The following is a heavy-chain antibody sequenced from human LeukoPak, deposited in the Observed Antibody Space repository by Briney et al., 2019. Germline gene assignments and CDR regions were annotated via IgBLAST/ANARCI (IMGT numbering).Heavy chain of an antibody. D-gene: IGHD2-15*01. J-gene: IGHJ4*02. CDR2: INHSGST. CDR1: GGSFSGYY. CDR3: ARGLDCSGGSCYVDY. V-gene: IGHV4-34*01. Sequence: PSETLSLTCAVYGGSFSGYYWRWIRQPPGKGLEWIGEINHSGSTNYNPSLKSRVTISVDTSKNQFSLKLSSVTAADTAVYYCARGLDCSGGSCYVDYWGQGTLVTVSS.